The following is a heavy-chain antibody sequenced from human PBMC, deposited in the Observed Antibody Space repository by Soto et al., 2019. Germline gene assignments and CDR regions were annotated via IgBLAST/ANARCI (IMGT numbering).Heavy chain of an antibody. D-gene: IGHD1-26*01. CDR3: TRDLGAPGDY. V-gene: IGHV3-74*01. CDR2: INSDGSST. CDR1: GFTFGGHW. Sequence: EVQLVESGGGLVQPGGSLRLSCAASGFTFGGHWMHWVRQVPGKGLVWVSHINSDGSSTSYADSVKGRFTISRDNAKNTLYLQMNSLRAEDTAVYYCTRDLGAPGDYWGQGTLVTVSS. J-gene: IGHJ4*02.